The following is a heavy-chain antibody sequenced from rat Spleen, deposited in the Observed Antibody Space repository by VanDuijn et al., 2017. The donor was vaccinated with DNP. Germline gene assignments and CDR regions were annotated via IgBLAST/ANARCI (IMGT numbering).Heavy chain of an antibody. CDR3: IRWNSGHFDY. CDR1: GFGFSDYY. V-gene: IGHV5-22*01. D-gene: IGHD4-3*01. Sequence: EVQLVESGGGLVQPGRSLKLSCAASGFGFSDYYMAWVRQAPTKGLEWVAYIGSDAYAPYYGDSVKGRFTISRDNAKSTLYLQMNSLRSEDMATYYCIRWNSGHFDYWGQGVMVTVSS. CDR2: IGSDAYAP. J-gene: IGHJ2*01.